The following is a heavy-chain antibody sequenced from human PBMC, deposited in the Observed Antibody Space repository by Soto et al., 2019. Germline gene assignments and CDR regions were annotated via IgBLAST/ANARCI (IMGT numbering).Heavy chain of an antibody. CDR3: ARRWLPGGMDV. J-gene: IGHJ6*02. V-gene: IGHV5-10-1*01. CDR2: MDPSDSYT. CDR1: GYSFTSYW. Sequence: PGESLKISCKGSGYSFTSYWISGVRQMPGKGLEWLGRMDPSDSYTNYSPSFQVHVTIAADKSISTAYLQWSSLKASDTAMYYCARRWLPGGMDVWGQGPTVTVSS. D-gene: IGHD6-19*01.